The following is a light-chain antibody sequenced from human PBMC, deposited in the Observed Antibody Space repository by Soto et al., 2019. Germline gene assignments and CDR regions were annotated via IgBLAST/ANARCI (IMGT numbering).Light chain of an antibody. CDR2: STS. CDR3: LLSLGGAQGGVV. J-gene: IGLJ2*01. V-gene: IGLV7-43*01. Sequence: QAVVTQEPSLTVSPGGTVTLTCASSTGAVTSGYYPNWFQQKPGQAPRALIYSTSNKHSWTPARFSGSLLGGKAALTLSGVRHEAEAEYSALLSLGGAQGGVVFGGGTKLTVL. CDR1: TGAVTSGYY.